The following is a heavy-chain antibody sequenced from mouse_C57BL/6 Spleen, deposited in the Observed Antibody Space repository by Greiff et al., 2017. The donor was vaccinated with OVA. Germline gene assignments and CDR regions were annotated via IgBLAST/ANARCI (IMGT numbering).Heavy chain of an antibody. J-gene: IGHJ3*01. CDR3: TRQRDYDAGAWFAY. Sequence: EVKVEESGGGLVQPGGSMKLSCAASGFTFSDAWMDWVRQSPEKGLEWVAEIRNKANNHATYYAESVKGRFTISRDDSKSSVYLQMNSLRAEDTGIYYCTRQRDYDAGAWFAYWGQGTLVTVSA. CDR2: IRNKANNHAT. D-gene: IGHD2-4*01. V-gene: IGHV6-6*01. CDR1: GFTFSDAW.